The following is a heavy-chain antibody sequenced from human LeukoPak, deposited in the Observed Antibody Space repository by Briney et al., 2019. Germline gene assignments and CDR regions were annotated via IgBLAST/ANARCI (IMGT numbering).Heavy chain of an antibody. J-gene: IGHJ6*03. CDR3: AKVEGDSSSWQKTPYYYYYYMDV. CDR1: GFTFSSYG. CDR2: IRYDGSNK. D-gene: IGHD6-13*01. Sequence: GGSLRLSCAASGFTFSSYGMHWVRQAPGKGLEWVAFIRYDGSNKYYADSVKGRFTISRDNSKNTLYLQMNSLRAEDTAVYYCAKVEGDSSSWQKTPYYYYYYMDVWGKGTTVTVSS. V-gene: IGHV3-30*02.